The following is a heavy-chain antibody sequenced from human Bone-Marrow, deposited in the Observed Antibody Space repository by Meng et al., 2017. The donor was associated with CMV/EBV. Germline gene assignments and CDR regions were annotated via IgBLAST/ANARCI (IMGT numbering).Heavy chain of an antibody. CDR3: ARGGCSSTSCDIDY. CDR2: ISSSSSTI. V-gene: IGHV3-48*04. D-gene: IGHD2-2*02. Sequence: GGSLRLSCAASGFTFSSYSMNWVRQAPGKGLEWVSYISSSSSTIYYADSVKGRFTISRDNAKNSLYLQMNSLRAEDTAVYYCARGGCSSTSCDIDYWGQGTLVTVSS. J-gene: IGHJ4*02. CDR1: GFTFSSYS.